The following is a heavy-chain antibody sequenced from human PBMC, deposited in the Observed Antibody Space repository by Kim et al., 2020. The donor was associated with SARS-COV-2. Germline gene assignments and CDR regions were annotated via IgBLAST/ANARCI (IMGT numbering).Heavy chain of an antibody. D-gene: IGHD3-3*01. CDR3: ANLWSGYGLDV. J-gene: IGHJ6*02. Sequence: FYADSGKGRFTISRDNSKNLMYLQMNSLRVEDTAVYFCANLWSGYGLDVWGQGTTVSVSS. V-gene: IGHV3-23*03.